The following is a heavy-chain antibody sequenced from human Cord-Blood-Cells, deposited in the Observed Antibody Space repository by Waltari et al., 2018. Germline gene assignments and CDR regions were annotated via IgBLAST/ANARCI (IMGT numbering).Heavy chain of an antibody. CDR3: ASGIAAAGTEYFQH. Sequence: QLQLQESGPGLVKPSETLSLTCTVSVCSIGSSRYYWRRIRQPPGKGLEWIGRIYYSGSTYYNPSLKSRVTISVDTSKNQFSLKLSSVTAADTAVYYCASGIAAAGTEYFQHWGQGTMVTVSS. CDR1: VCSIGSSRYY. D-gene: IGHD6-13*01. CDR2: IYYSGST. V-gene: IGHV4-39*01. J-gene: IGHJ1*01.